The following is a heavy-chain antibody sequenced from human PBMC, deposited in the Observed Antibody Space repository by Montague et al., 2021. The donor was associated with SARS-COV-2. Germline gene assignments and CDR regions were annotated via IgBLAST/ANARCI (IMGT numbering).Heavy chain of an antibody. CDR1: GGSISSSSYY. CDR2: IYYSGST. V-gene: IGHV4-39*07. D-gene: IGHD6-13*01. Sequence: SETLSLTCTVSGGSISSSSYYWGWIRQPPGKGLEWIGSIYYSGSTYYNPFLESRVTISVDTSENQFSLKLSSVTAADTAVYYCARVGRQQLVRLSGMDVWGQGTTVTVSS. J-gene: IGHJ6*02. CDR3: ARVGRQQLVRLSGMDV.